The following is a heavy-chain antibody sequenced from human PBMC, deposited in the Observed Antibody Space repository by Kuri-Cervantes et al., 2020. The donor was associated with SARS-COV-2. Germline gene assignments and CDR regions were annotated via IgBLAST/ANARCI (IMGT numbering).Heavy chain of an antibody. CDR2: ISYDGSNK. CDR1: GFTFGSYG. CDR3: AKDRRGYGDYEALDY. J-gene: IGHJ4*02. D-gene: IGHD4-17*01. V-gene: IGHV3-30*18. Sequence: GGSLRLSCAASGFTFGSYGMHWVRQAPGKGLEWVAVISYDGSNKYYADSVKGRFTISRDNSKNTLYLQMNSLRAEDTAVYYCAKDRRGYGDYEALDYWGQGTLVTVSS.